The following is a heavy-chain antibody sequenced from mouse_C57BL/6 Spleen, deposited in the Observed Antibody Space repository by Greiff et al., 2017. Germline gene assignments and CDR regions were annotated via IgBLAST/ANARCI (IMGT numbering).Heavy chain of an antibody. D-gene: IGHD1-1*01. V-gene: IGHV1-53*01. CDR2: INPSNGGT. CDR1: GYTFTSSW. Sequence: QVQLQQPGPELLKPGASVKMSCKASGYTFTSSWMHWVKQRPGQGLEWIGNINPSNGGTNYNEKFKSKATLTVDQSSSSSYMQLSSLTSEDSSVYYCARGYYDFDYWGQVTPPTVSS. J-gene: IGHJ2*01. CDR3: ARGYYDFDY.